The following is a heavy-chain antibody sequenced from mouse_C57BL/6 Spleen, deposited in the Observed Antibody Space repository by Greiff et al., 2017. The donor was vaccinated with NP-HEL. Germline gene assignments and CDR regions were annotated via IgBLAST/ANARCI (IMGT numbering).Heavy chain of an antibody. CDR2: IYPSDSET. D-gene: IGHD3-2*02. CDR1: GYTFTSYW. CDR3: ARDSSGYAYAMDY. Sequence: VQLQQPGAELVRPGSSVKLSCKASGYTFTSYWMDWVKQRPGQGLEWIGNIYPSDSETHYNQKFKDKATLTVDKSSSTAYMQLSSLTSEDSAVYYCARDSSGYAYAMDYWGQGTSVTVSS. J-gene: IGHJ4*01. V-gene: IGHV1-61*01.